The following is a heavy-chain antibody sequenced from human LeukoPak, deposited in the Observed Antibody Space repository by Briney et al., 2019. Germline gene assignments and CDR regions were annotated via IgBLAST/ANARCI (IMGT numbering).Heavy chain of an antibody. CDR2: INPKSGGT. D-gene: IGHD6-19*01. V-gene: IGHV1-2*02. CDR3: AREAVAGNYFDY. Sequence: ASVKVSWKASGYTFTSYAMHWVRQAPGQRLEWMGWINPKSGGTNYAQKFQGRVTMTRDTSISTAYMELSRLRSDDTAVYFCAREAVAGNYFDYWGQGTLVTVSS. J-gene: IGHJ4*02. CDR1: GYTFTSYA.